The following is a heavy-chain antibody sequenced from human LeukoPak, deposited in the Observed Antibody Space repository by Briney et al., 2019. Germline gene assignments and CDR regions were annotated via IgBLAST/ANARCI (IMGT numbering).Heavy chain of an antibody. CDR1: GFTFRSYA. D-gene: IGHD1-26*01. J-gene: IGHJ4*02. Sequence: GGSLRLSCAASGFTFRSYAMQWVRQAPGKGLEWVSGISGSGDSTYYADSVKGRFTISRDNAKNTLYLQMTSLRAEDTAVYYCARTIVGAAFDYWGQGTLVTVSS. CDR3: ARTIVGAAFDY. CDR2: ISGSGDST. V-gene: IGHV3-23*01.